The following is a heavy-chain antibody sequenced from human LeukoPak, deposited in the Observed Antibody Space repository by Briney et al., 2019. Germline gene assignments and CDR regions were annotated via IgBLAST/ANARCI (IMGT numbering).Heavy chain of an antibody. V-gene: IGHV3-7*01. J-gene: IGHJ4*02. CDR3: ARDLSHITFFGVVI. Sequence: GSLRLSCAASGFTFSTYWMSWVRQAPGKGLEWVANIKQHGSEKYYVDSVKGRFTISRDNAKNSLYLQMNTLRAEDTALYYCARDLSHITFFGVVIWGQRTLVSVSS. CDR2: IKQHGSEK. CDR1: GFTFSTYW. D-gene: IGHD3-3*01.